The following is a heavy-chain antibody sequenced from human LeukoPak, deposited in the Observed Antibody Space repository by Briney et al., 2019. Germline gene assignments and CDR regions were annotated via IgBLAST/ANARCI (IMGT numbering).Heavy chain of an antibody. CDR2: ISSSSSYI. V-gene: IGHV3-21*01. D-gene: IGHD2-2*01. CDR3: ARDNWYQLLCDYFDY. CDR1: GFTFSSYA. Sequence: SGGSLRLSCAASGFTFSSYAMSWVRQAPGKGLEWVSSISSSSSYIYYADSVKGRFTISRDNAKNALYLQMNSLRAEDTAVYYCARDNWYQLLCDYFDYWGQGTLVTISS. J-gene: IGHJ4*02.